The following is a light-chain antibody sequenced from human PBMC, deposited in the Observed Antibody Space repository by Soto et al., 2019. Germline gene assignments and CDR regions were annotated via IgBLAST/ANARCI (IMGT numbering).Light chain of an antibody. CDR1: QNISVW. Sequence: DIQMTQSPSTLSASVGDGVTITCRASQNISVWLAWYQQRQGKAPKFLIYDASNLETGVSSRCSVSGSGTEFTLTIRSLQPDDFAPYYCQQYDRSSPTFVQGTKLEIK. V-gene: IGKV1-5*01. CDR3: QQYDRSSPT. J-gene: IGKJ2*01. CDR2: DAS.